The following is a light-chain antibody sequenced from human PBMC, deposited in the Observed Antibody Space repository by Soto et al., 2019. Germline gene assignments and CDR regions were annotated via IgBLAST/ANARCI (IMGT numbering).Light chain of an antibody. CDR2: EVT. CDR3: SSFTSTSTRL. Sequence: QSVLTEPASVCGSPGQAITISCTGTSSDIGSYDYVSWYQQHPGKAPNLIIYEVTDRPSGVSNRFSGSKSGNTASLTISGLQAEDEADYYCSSFTSTSTRLFGSGTKVTVL. CDR1: SSDIGSYDY. J-gene: IGLJ1*01. V-gene: IGLV2-14*01.